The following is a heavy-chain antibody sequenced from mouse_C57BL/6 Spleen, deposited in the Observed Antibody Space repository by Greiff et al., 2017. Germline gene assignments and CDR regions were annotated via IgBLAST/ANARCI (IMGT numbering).Heavy chain of an antibody. CDR2: ISSGRSTI. CDR3: ARIGSYAMDY. D-gene: IGHD2-2*01. J-gene: IGHJ4*01. Sequence: EVKVVESGGGLVKPGGSLKLSCAASGFTFSDYGMHWVRQAPEKGLEWVAYISSGRSTIYYADTVKGRFTISRDNAKNTLFLQMTSLRSEDTAMYYCARIGSYAMDYWCQGTSVTVSS. V-gene: IGHV5-17*01. CDR1: GFTFSDYG.